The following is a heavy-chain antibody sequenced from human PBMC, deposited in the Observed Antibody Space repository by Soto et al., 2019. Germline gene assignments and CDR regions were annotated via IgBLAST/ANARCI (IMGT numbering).Heavy chain of an antibody. CDR2: TYYRSKWYY. D-gene: IGHD1-26*01. CDR3: ARGEQYSGRIFDY. V-gene: IGHV6-1*01. Sequence: PSQTLSLTCAITGDSVSSNGAGLSVVMQSPSRGLEWLGRTYYRSKWYYEYAVSVRGRITINPDTSKNQYSLQLNSVTPEDTAVYFCARGEQYSGRIFDYWGQGTLVTVSS. CDR1: GDSVSSNGAG. J-gene: IGHJ4*01.